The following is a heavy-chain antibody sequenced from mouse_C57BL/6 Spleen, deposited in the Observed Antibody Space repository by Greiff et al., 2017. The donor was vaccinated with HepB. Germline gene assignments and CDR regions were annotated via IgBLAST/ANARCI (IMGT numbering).Heavy chain of an antibody. CDR2: IDPSDSYT. CDR3: ARDTMVTTTGFAY. CDR1: GYTFTSYW. V-gene: IGHV1-69*01. J-gene: IGHJ3*01. D-gene: IGHD2-2*01. Sequence: VQLQQPGAELVMPGASVKLSCKASGYTFTSYWMHWVKQRPGQGLEWIGEIDPSDSYTNYKQKFKGKSTLTVDKSSSPAYMQLSSLTSEDSAVYYCARDTMVTTTGFAYWGQGTLVTVSA.